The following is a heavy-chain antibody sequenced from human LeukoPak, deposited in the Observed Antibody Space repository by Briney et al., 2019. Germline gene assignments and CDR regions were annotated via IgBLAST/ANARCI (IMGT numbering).Heavy chain of an antibody. CDR1: GGSFSGYY. V-gene: IGHV4-34*01. CDR3: ARSRGATTSLGAFDI. D-gene: IGHD1-26*01. J-gene: IGHJ3*02. Sequence: PSETLSLTCAVYGGSFSGYYWSWIRQPPGKGLEWIGEINHSGSTNYNPSLKSRVTISADTSKNQFSLKLSSVTAADTAVYYCARSRGATTSLGAFDIWGQGTTVTVSS. CDR2: INHSGST.